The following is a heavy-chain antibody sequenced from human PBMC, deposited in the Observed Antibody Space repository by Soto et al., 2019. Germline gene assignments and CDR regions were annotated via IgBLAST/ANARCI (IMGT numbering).Heavy chain of an antibody. CDR3: AKEWRTMFYFDS. Sequence: PGGSLRLSCTISGFTFNTYAMSWVRQAPGKGLQWVSTIGGGGRSSYYAESVKGRFTISRDNSKNTLYLQMNSLRAEDTAMYYCAKEWRTMFYFDSWGQGTLVTVSS. V-gene: IGHV3-23*01. D-gene: IGHD3-10*02. J-gene: IGHJ4*02. CDR1: GFTFNTYA. CDR2: IGGGGRSS.